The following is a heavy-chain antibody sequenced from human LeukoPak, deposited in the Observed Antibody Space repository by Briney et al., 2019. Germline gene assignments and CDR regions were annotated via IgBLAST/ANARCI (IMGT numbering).Heavy chain of an antibody. CDR1: GDSISSSPTYY. J-gene: IGHJ1*01. Sequence: SETLSLTCTVSGDSISSSPTYYWGWIRQPPGKGLEWIGSIYYSGSTYYNPSLKSRVSISVDTSKNQFSLKLSSVTAADTAVYYCARVYSSSWYSPFHYWGQGTLVTVSS. D-gene: IGHD6-13*01. CDR3: ARVYSSSWYSPFHY. V-gene: IGHV4-39*07. CDR2: IYYSGST.